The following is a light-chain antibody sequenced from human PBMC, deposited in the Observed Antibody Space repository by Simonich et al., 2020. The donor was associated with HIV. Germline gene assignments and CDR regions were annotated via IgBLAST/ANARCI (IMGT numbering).Light chain of an antibody. CDR1: SSDVGGYDY. CDR3: SSYTSSSTLV. J-gene: IGLJ2*01. CDR2: DVS. Sequence: QSALTQPPSASGSPGQSVTISCTGTSSDVGGYDYVSWYQQPPGKAPKLMIYDVSKRPSGVSNRFSGSKSGNTASLTISGLQAEDEADYYCSSYTSSSTLVFGGGTKLTVL. V-gene: IGLV2-14*01.